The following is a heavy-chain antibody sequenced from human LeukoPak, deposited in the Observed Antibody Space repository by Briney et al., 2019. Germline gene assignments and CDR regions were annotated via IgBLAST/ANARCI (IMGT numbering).Heavy chain of an antibody. CDR3: AREHIAADTRDAFDI. D-gene: IGHD6-13*01. CDR1: GGSINITNW. V-gene: IGHV4-4*02. J-gene: IGHJ3*02. CDR2: IHHTGGT. Sequence: SGTLSLTCAVSGGSINITNWWSWVRQPPGKGLEWIGEIHHTGGTNYNPSLKSRVTISLEKSKYQFSVKLSSVTAADTAVYYCAREHIAADTRDAFDIWGQGTMVTVSS.